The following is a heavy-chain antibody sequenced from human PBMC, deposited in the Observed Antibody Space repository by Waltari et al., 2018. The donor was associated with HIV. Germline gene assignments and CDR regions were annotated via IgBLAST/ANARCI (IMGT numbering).Heavy chain of an antibody. V-gene: IGHV1-24*01. Sequence: SMYWVRQAPGKGLEWMGGFDPEDGETIYAQKFQGGVTMTEDTSTDTSYMELSSLTSEDTAVYYCASDLGGSDYWGQGTLVTVSS. CDR3: ASDLGGSDY. CDR2: FDPEDGET. CDR1: S. D-gene: IGHD2-15*01. J-gene: IGHJ4*02.